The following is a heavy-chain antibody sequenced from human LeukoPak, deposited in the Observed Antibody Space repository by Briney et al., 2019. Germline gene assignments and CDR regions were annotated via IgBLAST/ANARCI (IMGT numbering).Heavy chain of an antibody. Sequence: SETLSLTCAVSGYSISSGYYWGWIRPPPGKGLEWIGSIYHSGSTYYNPSLKSRVTISVDTSKNQFSLKLSSVTAADTAVYYCARGIGTSYESSRDAFDIWGQGTMVTVSS. CDR1: GYSISSGYY. CDR2: IYHSGST. V-gene: IGHV4-38-2*01. CDR3: ARGIGTSYESSRDAFDI. J-gene: IGHJ3*02. D-gene: IGHD3-22*01.